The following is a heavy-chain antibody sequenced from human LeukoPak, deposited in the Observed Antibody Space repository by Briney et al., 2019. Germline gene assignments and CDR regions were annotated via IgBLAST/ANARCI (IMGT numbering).Heavy chain of an antibody. D-gene: IGHD5-12*01. J-gene: IGHJ4*02. Sequence: GGSLRLSCAASGFTFSTYWMGWVRQAPGKGLEGVANIKEDGSEKYYLDSVKGRFTISRDNAQNSLHLEMNSLRAEDTAVYYCARGSRPEVATILYDNWGQGTLITVSP. CDR2: IKEDGSEK. CDR3: ARGSRPEVATILYDN. V-gene: IGHV3-7*01. CDR1: GFTFSTYW.